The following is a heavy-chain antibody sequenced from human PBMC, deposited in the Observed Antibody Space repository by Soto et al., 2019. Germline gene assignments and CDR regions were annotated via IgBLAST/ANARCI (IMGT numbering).Heavy chain of an antibody. CDR3: ARADYGDLLYYYYYMDV. CDR1: GYTFTSYD. CDR2: MNPNSGNT. J-gene: IGHJ6*03. D-gene: IGHD4-17*01. Sequence: QVQLVQSGAEVKKPGSSVKVSCKASGYTFTSYDSNWVRQATGQGLEWMAWMNPNSGNTSYAQKFQGRVTITRNTTISTAYIELSSLRSEDTAVYYCARADYGDLLYYYYYMDVWGKGTTVTVSS. V-gene: IGHV1-8*01.